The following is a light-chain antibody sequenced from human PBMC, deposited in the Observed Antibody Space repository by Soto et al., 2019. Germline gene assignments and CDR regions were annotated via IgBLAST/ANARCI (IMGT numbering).Light chain of an antibody. V-gene: IGLV4-69*01. Sequence: QSVLTQSPSASASLGASVKLTCTLSNGHSSYAIAWHQQQPEKGPRYLMKLNSDGSHRKGDGIPDRFSGSSSGAERYLTISCLQSEDEADYYCQTWGSGTVVFGGGTKLTVL. J-gene: IGLJ2*01. CDR2: LNSDGSH. CDR1: NGHSSYA. CDR3: QTWGSGTVV.